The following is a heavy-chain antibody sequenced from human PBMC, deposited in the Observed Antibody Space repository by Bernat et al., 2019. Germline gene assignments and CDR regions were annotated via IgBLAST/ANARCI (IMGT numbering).Heavy chain of an antibody. CDR1: GGSISGYY. D-gene: IGHD1-26*01. J-gene: IGHJ4*02. V-gene: IGHV4-4*07. CDR3: AKYVSGSYFDY. CDR2: IYSSGTT. Sequence: QVQLQESGPGLVKPSETLSLTCTVSGGSISGYYWNWIRQPAGKGLEWIGRIYSSGTTNYNPSLKSRVTMSVDMSKNQFSLKLSSVTTADTAVYYCAKYVSGSYFDYWGQGTLVTVSS.